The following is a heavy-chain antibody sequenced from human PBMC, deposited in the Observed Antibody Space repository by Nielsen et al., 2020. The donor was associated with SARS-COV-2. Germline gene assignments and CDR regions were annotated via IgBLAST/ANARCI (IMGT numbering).Heavy chain of an antibody. J-gene: IGHJ4*02. CDR2: IDPSDSYT. D-gene: IGHD5-24*01. Sequence: VRQMPGKGLEWMGRIDPSDSYTNYSPSFQGHVTISADKSISTAYLQWSSLKASDTAMYYCARHGDVDYWGQGTLVTVSS. CDR3: ARHGDVDY. V-gene: IGHV5-10-1*01.